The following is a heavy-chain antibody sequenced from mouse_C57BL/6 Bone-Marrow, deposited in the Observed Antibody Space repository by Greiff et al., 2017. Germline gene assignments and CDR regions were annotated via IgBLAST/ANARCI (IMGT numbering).Heavy chain of an antibody. J-gene: IGHJ3*01. D-gene: IGHD2-5*01. CDR2: IYPGDGDT. V-gene: IGHV1-80*01. CDR3: ARSAYYSNYGFAY. CDR1: GYAFSSYW. Sequence: QVQLQQSGAELVKPGASVKISCKASGYAFSSYWMNWVKQRPGKGLAWIGQIYPGDGDTNYNGKFKGKATLTAAKSSSTAYMQLSSLTSEDSAVYFCARSAYYSNYGFAYWGQGTLVTVSA.